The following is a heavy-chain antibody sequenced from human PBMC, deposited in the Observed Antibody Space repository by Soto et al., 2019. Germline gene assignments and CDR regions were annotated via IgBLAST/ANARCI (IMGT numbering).Heavy chain of an antibody. CDR3: ARGLYYYDSRGYWGY. CDR1: GFTFSSYS. CDR2: ISSSSSYI. V-gene: IGHV3-21*01. D-gene: IGHD3-22*01. Sequence: GGSLRLSCAASGFTFSSYSMNWVRQAPGKGLEWVSSISSSSSYIYYADSVKGRFTISRDNAKNSLYLQMNSLRDEDTAVYYCARGLYYYDSRGYWGYWGQGTLVTVSS. J-gene: IGHJ4*02.